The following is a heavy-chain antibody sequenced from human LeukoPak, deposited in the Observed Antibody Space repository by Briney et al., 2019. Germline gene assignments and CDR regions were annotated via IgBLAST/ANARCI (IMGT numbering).Heavy chain of an antibody. J-gene: IGHJ5*02. CDR3: ARGSITMVRGVMAWFDP. CDR2: IIPIFGTA. Sequence: SVKISCKASGGTFSSYAISWVRQANGQGLEWMGGIIPIFGTANYAQKFQGRVTITADESTSTAYMELSSLRSEDTAVYYCARGSITMVRGVMAWFDPWGQGTLVTVSS. V-gene: IGHV1-69*01. D-gene: IGHD3-10*01. CDR1: GGTFSSYA.